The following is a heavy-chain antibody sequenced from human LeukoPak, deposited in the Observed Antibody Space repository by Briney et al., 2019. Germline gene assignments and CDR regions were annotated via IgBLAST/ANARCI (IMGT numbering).Heavy chain of an antibody. D-gene: IGHD4-17*01. CDR2: ISSSGSYI. J-gene: IGHJ4*02. CDR3: ARDGNRYGDYTPSNFDY. V-gene: IGHV3-21*01. Sequence: PGGSLRLSCAASGFTFSSYSMNWVRQAPGKGLEWVSFISSSGSYIYYADSVKGRFTISRDNAKNSLYLQMNSLRAEDTAVYYCARDGNRYGDYTPSNFDYWGQGTLVTVSS. CDR1: GFTFSSYS.